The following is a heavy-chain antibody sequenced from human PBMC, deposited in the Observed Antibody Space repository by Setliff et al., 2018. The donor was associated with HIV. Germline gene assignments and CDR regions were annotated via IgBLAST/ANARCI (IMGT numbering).Heavy chain of an antibody. J-gene: IGHJ1*01. V-gene: IGHV4-31*03. D-gene: IGHD2-21*02. CDR3: ATQGLTVPIPGGYFQH. Sequence: PSETLSLTCTVSGGSISSGGYYWSWIRQHPGKGLEWIGYIYRSGSTYDNPSLKSRVTISFDTSKNQFSLILTSVTAADTAVYYCATQGLTVPIPGGYFQHWGPGILVTVSS. CDR1: GGSISSGGYY. CDR2: IYRSGST.